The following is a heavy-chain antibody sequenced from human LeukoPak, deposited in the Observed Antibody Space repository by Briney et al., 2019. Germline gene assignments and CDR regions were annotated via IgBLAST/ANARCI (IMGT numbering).Heavy chain of an antibody. D-gene: IGHD3-10*01. CDR1: GGSFSGYY. CDR3: ARGGGGSGSFWFDP. J-gene: IGHJ5*02. Sequence: PSETLSLTCAVYGGSFSGYYWSWIRQPPGKGLEWIGEINHSGSTNYNPSLKSRVTISVDTSKNQFSLKLSSVTAADTAVYYCARGGGGSGSFWFDPWGQGTLVTVSS. CDR2: INHSGST. V-gene: IGHV4-34*01.